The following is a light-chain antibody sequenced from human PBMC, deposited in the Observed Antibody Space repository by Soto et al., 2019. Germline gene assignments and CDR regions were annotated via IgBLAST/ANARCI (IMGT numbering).Light chain of an antibody. CDR2: GAS. CDR3: QQFGSSPLLT. V-gene: IGKV3-20*01. CDR1: QSVNSNY. Sequence: VVAHSPPALFLSPGGSAPPPPRGRQSVNSNYLAWYQQRPGQAPRLLIFGASNRATGVPDRFSGSGSGTDFTLAISRLEPEDFAVYYCQQFGSSPLLTFGGGTKVDIK. J-gene: IGKJ4*01.